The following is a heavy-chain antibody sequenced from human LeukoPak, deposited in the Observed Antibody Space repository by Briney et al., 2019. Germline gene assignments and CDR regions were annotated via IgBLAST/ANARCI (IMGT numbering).Heavy chain of an antibody. CDR1: GGSISSSRYY. V-gene: IGHV4-39*01. Sequence: SETLSLTCTVSGGSISSSRYYWGWIRQPPGKGLEWIGNIYHTESTYNNPSLKSRVTISADTSKNQFSLNVSSVTAADTAVYYCARRGYDSSGYYYASLDYWGQGTLVTVSS. J-gene: IGHJ4*02. CDR3: ARRGYDSSGYYYASLDY. CDR2: IYHTEST. D-gene: IGHD3-22*01.